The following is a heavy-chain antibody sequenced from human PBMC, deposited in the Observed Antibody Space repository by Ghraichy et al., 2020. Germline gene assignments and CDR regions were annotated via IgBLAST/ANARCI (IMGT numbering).Heavy chain of an antibody. CDR1: GYSISSGYD. D-gene: IGHD1-26*01. CDR2: VYRTGAT. CDR3: ARHVGAAYFDY. V-gene: IGHV4-38-2*01. Sequence: SQTLSLTCAVSGYSISSGYDWGWIRQPPGKGLEWIANVYRTGATQNNPSLKSRVTISVDTSRNQFSLKLSSLTAADTAVYYCARHVGAAYFDYWGQGTLVTVSS. J-gene: IGHJ4*02.